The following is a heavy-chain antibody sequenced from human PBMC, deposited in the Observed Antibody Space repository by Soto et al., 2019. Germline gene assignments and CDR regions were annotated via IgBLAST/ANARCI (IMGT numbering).Heavy chain of an antibody. CDR2: IYHSGST. V-gene: IGHV4-30-2*01. CDR3: ARSQYYYDSSGYYFQAFDI. CDR1: GGSISSGGYS. D-gene: IGHD3-22*01. Sequence: TLSLTCAVSGGSISSGGYSWSWIRQPPGKGLEWIGYIYHSGSTYYNPSLKSRVTISVDRSKNQFSLKLSSVTAADTAVYYCARSQYYYDSSGYYFQAFDIWGQGTMVTVSS. J-gene: IGHJ3*02.